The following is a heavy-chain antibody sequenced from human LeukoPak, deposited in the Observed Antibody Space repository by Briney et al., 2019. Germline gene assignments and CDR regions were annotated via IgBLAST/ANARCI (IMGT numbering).Heavy chain of an antibody. Sequence: SETLSLTCTVSGGSISSYYWSWIRQPPGKGLEGIGYIYYSWSTNYNPSLKSRVTISVDTSKNQFSLKLSSVTAADTAVYFCARGPYSYDSSGAFDIWGQGTMVTVSS. CDR3: ARGPYSYDSSGAFDI. CDR1: GGSISSYY. V-gene: IGHV4-59*08. J-gene: IGHJ3*02. CDR2: IYYSWST. D-gene: IGHD3-22*01.